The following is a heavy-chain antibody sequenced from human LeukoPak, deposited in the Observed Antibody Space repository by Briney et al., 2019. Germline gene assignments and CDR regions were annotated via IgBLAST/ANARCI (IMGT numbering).Heavy chain of an antibody. CDR2: ISGSGGST. Sequence: GALRHSRVASVFTLISYVMSGVRQAPGRGLEWVSAISGSGGSTYYADSVKGRFTISRDNSKYTLFLQMNSLRDEDTAVYYCAKDSVGESYYLLFDYRGPGAIVTV. J-gene: IGHJ4*02. CDR3: AKDSVGESYYLLFDY. V-gene: IGHV3-23*01. CDR1: VFTLISYV. D-gene: IGHD1-26*01.